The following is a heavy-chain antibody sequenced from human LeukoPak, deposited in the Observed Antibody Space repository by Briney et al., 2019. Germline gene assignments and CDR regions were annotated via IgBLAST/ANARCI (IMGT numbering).Heavy chain of an antibody. CDR3: ARATSPVDTAMVFDY. Sequence: ASVKVSCKASGYTFTSYCMHWVRQAPGQGLEWMGIINPSGGSTSYAQKFQGRVTMTRDMSTSTVYMELSSLRSEDTAVYYCARATSPVDTAMVFDYWGQGTLVTVSS. J-gene: IGHJ4*02. V-gene: IGHV1-46*01. D-gene: IGHD5-18*01. CDR2: INPSGGST. CDR1: GYTFTSYC.